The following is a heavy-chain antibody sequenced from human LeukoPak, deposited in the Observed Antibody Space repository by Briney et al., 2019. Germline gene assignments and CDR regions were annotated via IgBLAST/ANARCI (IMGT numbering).Heavy chain of an antibody. J-gene: IGHJ4*02. V-gene: IGHV3-15*01. Sequence: PGGSLRLSCAASGFTFGNAWMSWVRQAPGKGLEWLGRIKSKTDGGTRDYAAPVKGRFTISRDDSKNTVYLQMNSLKTEDTAVYYCTRPTVGQNWGQGTLVTVSS. CDR2: IKSKTDGGTR. D-gene: IGHD4-23*01. CDR1: GFTFGNAW. CDR3: TRPTVGQN.